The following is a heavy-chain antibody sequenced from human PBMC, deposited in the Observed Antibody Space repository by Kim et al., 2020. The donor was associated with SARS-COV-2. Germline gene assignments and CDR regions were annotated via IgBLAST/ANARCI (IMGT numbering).Heavy chain of an antibody. CDR3: ARGDVPGIAAAGYYYYGMDV. Sequence: ASVKVSCKASGYTFTGYYMHWVRQAPGQGLEWMGWINPNSGGTNYAQKFQGRVTMTRDTSISTAYMELSRLRSDDTAVYYCARGDVPGIAAAGYYYYGMDVWAQGTTVTVSS. D-gene: IGHD6-13*01. V-gene: IGHV1-2*02. CDR1: GYTFTGYY. CDR2: INPNSGGT. J-gene: IGHJ6*02.